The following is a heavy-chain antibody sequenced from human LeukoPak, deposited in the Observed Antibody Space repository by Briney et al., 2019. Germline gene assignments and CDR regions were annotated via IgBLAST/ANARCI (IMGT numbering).Heavy chain of an antibody. CDR3: AMPIAVAGTGYFQH. CDR2: IIPILGIA. V-gene: IGHV1-69*04. D-gene: IGHD6-19*01. J-gene: IGHJ1*01. CDR1: GGTFSSYA. Sequence: ASVKVSCKASGGTFSSYAISWVRQAPGQGLEWMGRIIPILGIANYAQKFQGRVTITADKSTSTAYMELSSLRSEDTAVYYCAMPIAVAGTGYFQHWGQGTLVTVSS.